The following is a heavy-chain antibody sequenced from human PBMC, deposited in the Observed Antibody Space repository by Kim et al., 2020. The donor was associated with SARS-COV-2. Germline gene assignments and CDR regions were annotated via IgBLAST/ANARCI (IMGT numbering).Heavy chain of an antibody. V-gene: IGHV3-15*01. J-gene: IGHJ4*02. CDR2: IKSKTDGGTT. Sequence: GGSLRLSCAASGFTFSNAWMSWVRQAPGKGLEWVGRIKSKTDGGTTDYAAPVKGRFTISRDDSKNTLYLQMNSLKTEDTAVYYCTTALDDSSGYYYLDFDYWGQGTLVTVSS. CDR1: GFTFSNAW. D-gene: IGHD3-22*01. CDR3: TTALDDSSGYYYLDFDY.